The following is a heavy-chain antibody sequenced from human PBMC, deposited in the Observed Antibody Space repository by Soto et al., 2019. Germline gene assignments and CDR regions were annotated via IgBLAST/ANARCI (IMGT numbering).Heavy chain of an antibody. V-gene: IGHV3-30*03. D-gene: IGHD2-15*01. Sequence: PGGSLRLSCAASGLTFSSYWMHWVRQAPGKGLEWVAVISYDGSNKYYADSVKGRFTLSRDNAKNTVYLQMNSLRAEDTAMYYCARDGGSADIDFDYWGHGTLVTVSS. CDR3: ARDGGSADIDFDY. J-gene: IGHJ4*01. CDR2: ISYDGSNK. CDR1: GLTFSSYW.